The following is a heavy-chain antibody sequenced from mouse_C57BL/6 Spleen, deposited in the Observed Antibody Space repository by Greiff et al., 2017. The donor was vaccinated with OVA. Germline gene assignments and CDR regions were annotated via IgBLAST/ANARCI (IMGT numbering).Heavy chain of an antibody. D-gene: IGHD2-2*01. CDR3: ARMVTTAPFAY. CDR2: IYPGDGDT. CDR1: GYAFSSSW. V-gene: IGHV1-82*01. J-gene: IGHJ3*01. Sequence: QVQLQQSGPELVKPGASVKISCKASGYAFSSSWLNWVKQRPGKGLEWIRRIYPGDGDTNYNGKFKGKATLTADKSSSTAYMQLSSLTSEDSAVYFCARMVTTAPFAYWGQGTLVTVSA.